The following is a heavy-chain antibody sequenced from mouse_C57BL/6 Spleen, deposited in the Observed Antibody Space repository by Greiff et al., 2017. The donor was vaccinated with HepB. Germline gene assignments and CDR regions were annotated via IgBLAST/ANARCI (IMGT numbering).Heavy chain of an antibody. CDR2: IDPSDSYT. D-gene: IGHD2-4*01. CDR1: GYTFTSYW. Sequence: QVQLKQPGAELVKPGASVKLSCKASGYTFTSYWMQWVKQRPGQGLEWIGEIDPSDSYTNYNQKFKGKATLTVDTSSSTAYMQLSSLTSEDSAVYYCARRDYDDYWGQGTTLTVSS. CDR3: ARRDYDDY. V-gene: IGHV1-50*01. J-gene: IGHJ2*01.